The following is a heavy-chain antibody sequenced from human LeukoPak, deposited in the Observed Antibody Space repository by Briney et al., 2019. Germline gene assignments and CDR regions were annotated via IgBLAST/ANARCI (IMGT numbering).Heavy chain of an antibody. CDR3: TRPSYDSSVSGVVY. J-gene: IGHJ4*02. CDR2: IRSKANSYAT. D-gene: IGHD3-22*01. CDR1: GFTFSGSA. V-gene: IGHV3-73*01. Sequence: GGSLRLSCATSGFTFSGSAIHWVRQASGKGLEWVGRIRSKANSYATTDVASVRGRFSISRDDSKNTAYLQMNSLKTEDTAVYYCTRPSYDSSVSGVVYWGQGTLVTVSS.